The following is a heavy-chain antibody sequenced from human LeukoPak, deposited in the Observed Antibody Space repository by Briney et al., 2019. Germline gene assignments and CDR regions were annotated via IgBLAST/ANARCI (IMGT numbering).Heavy chain of an antibody. CDR3: AKDNDSSGSADY. CDR2: ISGSGGST. V-gene: IGHV3-23*01. D-gene: IGHD3-22*01. J-gene: IGHJ4*02. Sequence: PGGSLRLSCAVSGFTFSSYAMSWVRQAPGKGLEWVSAISGSGGSTYYADSMKGRFTISRGNSKNTLYLQMNSLRAEDTAVYYCAKDNDSSGSADYWGQGTLVTVSS. CDR1: GFTFSSYA.